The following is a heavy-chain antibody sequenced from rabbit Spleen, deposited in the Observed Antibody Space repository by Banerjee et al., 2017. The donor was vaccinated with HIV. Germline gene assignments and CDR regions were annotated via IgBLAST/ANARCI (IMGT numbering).Heavy chain of an antibody. CDR3: ARDGAGGSYFAL. V-gene: IGHV1S47*01. J-gene: IGHJ4*01. CDR1: GFDFSSDY. CDR2: IDPVFGIT. Sequence: QEQLVESGGGLVKPGASLTLTCKASGFDFSSDYMSWVHQAPGKGLEWIGYIDPVFGITYYANWVNGRFSISRENAQNTVFLQMTSLTAADTATYFCARDGAGGSYFALWGQGTLVTVS. D-gene: IGHD8-1*01.